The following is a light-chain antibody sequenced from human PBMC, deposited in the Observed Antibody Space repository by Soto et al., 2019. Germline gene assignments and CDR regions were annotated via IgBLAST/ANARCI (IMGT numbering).Light chain of an antibody. CDR2: DVF. Sequence: VLTQSPATLSLSPGERATLSCRASQSISIYLAWYQQKPGQAPRLLIYDVFNRATGIPARFSGSGSGTDFTLTISSLEPEDFAVYYCQQRSNWPPEITFGQGTRLEIK. CDR1: QSISIY. CDR3: QQRSNWPPEIT. J-gene: IGKJ5*01. V-gene: IGKV3-11*01.